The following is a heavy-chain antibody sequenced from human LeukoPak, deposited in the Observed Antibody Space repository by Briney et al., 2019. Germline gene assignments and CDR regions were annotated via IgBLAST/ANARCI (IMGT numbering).Heavy chain of an antibody. J-gene: IGHJ6*02. Sequence: RSLSLSCAASGFTFSSYGMHWVRQAPGKGLEWVAVIWYDGSNKYYADSVKGRFTISRDNSKNTLYLQTNSLRAEDTAVYYCARDGGRKYGSGSSSYYYYYGMDVWGQGTTVTVSS. CDR3: ARDGGRKYGSGSSSYYYYYGMDV. V-gene: IGHV3-33*01. CDR2: IWYDGSNK. CDR1: GFTFSSYG. D-gene: IGHD3-10*01.